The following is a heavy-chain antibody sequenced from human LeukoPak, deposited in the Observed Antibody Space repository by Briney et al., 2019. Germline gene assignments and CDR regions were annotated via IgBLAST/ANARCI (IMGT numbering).Heavy chain of an antibody. V-gene: IGHV3-48*02. Sequence: GGSLRLSCAGSGFTFSSYSMNWARQAPGKGLEWVSYISSGSSTIYYADSVKGRFTISRDNAKNSLYLQMNSLRDEDTAVYYCARPRDVYNPLFDYWGQGTLVTVSS. CDR2: ISSGSSTI. CDR3: ARPRDVYNPLFDY. CDR1: GFTFSSYS. J-gene: IGHJ4*02. D-gene: IGHD5-24*01.